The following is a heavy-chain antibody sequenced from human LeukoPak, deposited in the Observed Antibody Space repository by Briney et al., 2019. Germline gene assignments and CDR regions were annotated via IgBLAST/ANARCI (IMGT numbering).Heavy chain of an antibody. CDR1: GFTFSSYW. J-gene: IGHJ6*02. CDR2: IKQDGSEK. Sequence: TGGSLRLSCAASGFTFSSYWMSWVRQAPGKGLEWVANIKQDGSEKYYVDSVKGRFTISRDNAKNSLYLQMNSLRAEDTAVYYCARVRGSGYSDYYYYGMDVWGQGTTVTVSS. CDR3: ARVRGSGYSDYYYYGMDV. V-gene: IGHV3-7*01. D-gene: IGHD3-22*01.